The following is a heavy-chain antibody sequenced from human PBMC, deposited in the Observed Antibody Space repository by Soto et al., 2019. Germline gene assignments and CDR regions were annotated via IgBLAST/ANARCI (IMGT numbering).Heavy chain of an antibody. J-gene: IGHJ4*02. CDR3: AKEPGESYYDSSGYSGY. Sequence: EVQLLESGGGLVQAGGCLRLSCAACGFTFSSYAMSWVRQAPGKGLEWVSAICGSGGSTYYADSVKGRFTISRDNSKNTLYLQMNSLRTEDTAVYYCAKEPGESYYDSSGYSGYWGQGTLVTVSS. V-gene: IGHV3-23*01. CDR1: GFTFSSYA. CDR2: ICGSGGST. D-gene: IGHD3-22*01.